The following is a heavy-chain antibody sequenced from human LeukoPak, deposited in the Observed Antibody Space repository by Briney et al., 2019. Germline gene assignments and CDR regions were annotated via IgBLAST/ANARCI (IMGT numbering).Heavy chain of an antibody. J-gene: IGHJ5*02. D-gene: IGHD3-22*01. V-gene: IGHV1-3*01. CDR1: GYTFINYA. CDR2: INAGNGNT. CDR3: ARGTMKTNWFDP. Sequence: ASVKVSCKASGYTFINYAMHWVRQAPGQRLEWMGWINAGNGNTKYSQKFQGRVTITRDTSASTACMELRSLRSGDTAVYYCARGTMKTNWFDPWGQGTLVTVSS.